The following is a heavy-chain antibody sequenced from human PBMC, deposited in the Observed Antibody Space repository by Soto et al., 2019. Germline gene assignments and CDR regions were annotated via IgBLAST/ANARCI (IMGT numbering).Heavy chain of an antibody. CDR3: ARIDGYTYPNDY. V-gene: IGHV3-21*01. Sequence: GGSLRLSCAASGFTFSNYGMNWVRQAPGKGLEWVPSITSGSDYIYYADSLKGRFTISRDNAKNSLYLQMNSLRAEDTAVYYCARIDGYTYPNDYWGQGTLVTVSS. D-gene: IGHD5-12*01. CDR1: GFTFSNYG. J-gene: IGHJ4*02. CDR2: ITSGSDYI.